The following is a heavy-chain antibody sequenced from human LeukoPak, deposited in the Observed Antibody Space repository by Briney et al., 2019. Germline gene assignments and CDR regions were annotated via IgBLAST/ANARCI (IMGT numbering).Heavy chain of an antibody. CDR1: GFTFSSYA. Sequence: PGGSLRLSCAASGFTFSSYAMSWVRQPPGKGLEWVSVIAGSDGFTQYADSVKGRFTVSRDNSKNTVYLQMNRLRVEDTALYYCVRSLDYWGQGTLVTVSS. CDR2: IAGSDGFT. CDR3: VRSLDY. V-gene: IGHV3-23*01. J-gene: IGHJ4*02.